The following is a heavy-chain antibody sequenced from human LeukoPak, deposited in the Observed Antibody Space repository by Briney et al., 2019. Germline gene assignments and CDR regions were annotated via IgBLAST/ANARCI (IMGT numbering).Heavy chain of an antibody. CDR2: IYYTGTT. Sequence: PSETLSLTCTVSGGSIGSYYWSWVRQPPGKRLEWIGCIYYTGTTNDNPSLKSRVTTSVDTSKNQFSLKLTSVTAADTAVYYCARDGYGGKSGDYYYGMDVWGPGTTVTVSS. CDR3: ARDGYGGKSGDYYYGMDV. J-gene: IGHJ6*02. D-gene: IGHD4-23*01. V-gene: IGHV4-59*01. CDR1: GGSIGSYY.